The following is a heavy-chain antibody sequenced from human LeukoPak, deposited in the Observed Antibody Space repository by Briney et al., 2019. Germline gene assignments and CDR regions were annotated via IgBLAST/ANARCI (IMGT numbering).Heavy chain of an antibody. CDR1: GGSISSSGYY. V-gene: IGHV4-39*01. Sequence: SETLSLTCTVSGGSISSSGYYWGWIRQPPGKGLEWIGSIYYSGSTYYNPSLKSRVTISVDTSKNQFSLKLSSVTAADTAVYYCASLNMVRGVIPNTDYWGQGTLVTVSS. D-gene: IGHD3-10*01. CDR3: ASLNMVRGVIPNTDY. CDR2: IYYSGST. J-gene: IGHJ4*02.